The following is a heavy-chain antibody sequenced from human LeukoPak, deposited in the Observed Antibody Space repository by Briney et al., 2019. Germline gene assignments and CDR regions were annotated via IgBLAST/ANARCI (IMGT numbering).Heavy chain of an antibody. CDR2: INHSGSA. V-gene: IGHV4-34*01. Sequence: KPSETLSLTCAVYGGSFSGYYWSWIRQPPGKGVEWIGGINHSGSANYNPSLKSRVTISVDTSKNQFSLKLSSVTAADTAVYYCARMGGYGRWLRPGAVGYWGQGTLVTVSS. J-gene: IGHJ4*02. CDR1: GGSFSGYY. D-gene: IGHD5-12*01. CDR3: ARMGGYGRWLRPGAVGY.